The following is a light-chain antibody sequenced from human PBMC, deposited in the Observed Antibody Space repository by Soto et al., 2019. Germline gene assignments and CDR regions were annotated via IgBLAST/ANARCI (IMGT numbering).Light chain of an antibody. Sequence: QSALTQPPSASGSPGQSVAISCTGTSSDVGGQNYVSWYQQHPGKAPKLIIYAVTERPSGVPDRFSGSKSGNTASLTVSGLQTEDEADYYCSSHAGNNTYVFGTGTKVTVL. CDR2: AVT. V-gene: IGLV2-8*01. CDR3: SSHAGNNTYV. CDR1: SSDVGGQNY. J-gene: IGLJ1*01.